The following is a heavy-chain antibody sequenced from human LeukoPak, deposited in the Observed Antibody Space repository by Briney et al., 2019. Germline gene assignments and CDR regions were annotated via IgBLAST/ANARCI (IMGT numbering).Heavy chain of an antibody. Sequence: PSETLSLTCTVSGGSISSSSYYWGWIRQPPGKGLEWIGSIYYSGSTYYNPSLKSRVTISVDTSKNQFSLKLSSVTAADTAVYYCARHLFFFTMVRGEGDAFDIWGQGTMVTVSS. CDR1: GGSISSSSYY. CDR2: IYYSGST. V-gene: IGHV4-39*01. D-gene: IGHD3-10*01. CDR3: ARHLFFFTMVRGEGDAFDI. J-gene: IGHJ3*02.